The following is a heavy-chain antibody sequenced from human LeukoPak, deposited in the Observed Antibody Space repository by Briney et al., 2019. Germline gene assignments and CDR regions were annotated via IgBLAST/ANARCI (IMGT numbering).Heavy chain of an antibody. J-gene: IGHJ6*03. CDR1: GYTFTSDG. V-gene: IGHV1-8*01. D-gene: IGHD3-22*01. Sequence: ASVNVSCKDSGYTFTSDGVNWVGQATAQELEWMGWMNPNSGNTGYAQKFQGRVTITRNTSISTAYMELSSLRSEDTAVYYCARVSAAYYDSSGYYYYYYYYMDVWGKGTTVTVSS. CDR3: ARVSAAYYDSSGYYYYYYYYMDV. CDR2: MNPNSGNT.